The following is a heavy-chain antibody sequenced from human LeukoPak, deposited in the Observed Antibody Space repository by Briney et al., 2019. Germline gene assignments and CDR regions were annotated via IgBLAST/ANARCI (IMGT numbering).Heavy chain of an antibody. J-gene: IGHJ4*02. CDR2: IGGSGKNT. D-gene: IGHD3-10*01. Sequence: GGSLRLSCAASGFTFSSHAMSWVRQAPGKGLEWVSSIGGSGKNTFYADAVRGRFTISRDNSKDTLYLQMNSLRAEDTAVYYCAKDLETINPTMDWGQGTLVTVSS. V-gene: IGHV3-23*01. CDR1: GFTFSSHA. CDR3: AKDLETINPTMD.